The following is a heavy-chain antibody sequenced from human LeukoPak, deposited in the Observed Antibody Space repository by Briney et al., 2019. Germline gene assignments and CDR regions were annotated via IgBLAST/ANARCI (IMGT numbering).Heavy chain of an antibody. D-gene: IGHD2-8*01. Sequence: SETLSLTCTVSNGSISTYCWTWVRQSAGKGLEYIGRIYTSGKTKYNSSLKSRVTMSVDTSKNQFSLRLSSVTAADTAVYYCARHPRTLSTPYYYFYYMDVWGKGTTATVSS. J-gene: IGHJ6*03. V-gene: IGHV4-4*07. CDR3: ARHPRTLSTPYYYFYYMDV. CDR2: IYTSGKT. CDR1: NGSISTYC.